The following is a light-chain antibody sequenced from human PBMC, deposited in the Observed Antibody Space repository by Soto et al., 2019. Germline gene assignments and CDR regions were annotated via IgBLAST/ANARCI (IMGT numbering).Light chain of an antibody. Sequence: DIQMTQSPSTLSASVGDWVTITCRASQSISDWLAWYQQKPGKAPALLISKTSTLESGVPSRFRGSGSGTEFTLTIGSLQPDDFATYYCQQYSSYPYTFGQGTKLEIK. CDR1: QSISDW. J-gene: IGKJ2*01. V-gene: IGKV1-5*03. CDR2: KTS. CDR3: QQYSSYPYT.